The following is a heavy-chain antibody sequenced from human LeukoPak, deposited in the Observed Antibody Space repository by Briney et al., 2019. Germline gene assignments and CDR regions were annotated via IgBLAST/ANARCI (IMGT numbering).Heavy chain of an antibody. CDR1: GGSISSYY. J-gene: IGHJ5*02. V-gene: IGHV4-59*08. CDR3: ARGGDYYDSSGYYH. D-gene: IGHD3-22*01. CDR2: IYYSGST. Sequence: SETLSLTCTVSGGSISSYYWSWIRQPPGKGLEWIGYIYYSGSTNYNPSLKSRLTISVDTSKNQFSLKLSSVTAADTAVYYCARGGDYYDSSGYYHWGQGTLVTVSS.